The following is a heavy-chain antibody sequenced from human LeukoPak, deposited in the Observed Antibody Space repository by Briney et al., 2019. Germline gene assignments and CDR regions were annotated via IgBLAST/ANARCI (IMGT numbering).Heavy chain of an antibody. CDR2: ITGSGAFT. Sequence: TGGSLRLSCAASGITFIKYSMTWVRQAPGKGLEWVSAITGSGAFTDYADSVKGRFTISRDNSKNSFYLQMSSLRAEDTGVFYCARDVAYSAFDYWGQGTLVTVSS. J-gene: IGHJ4*02. V-gene: IGHV3-23*01. CDR1: GITFIKYS. CDR3: ARDVAYSAFDY. D-gene: IGHD2-21*01.